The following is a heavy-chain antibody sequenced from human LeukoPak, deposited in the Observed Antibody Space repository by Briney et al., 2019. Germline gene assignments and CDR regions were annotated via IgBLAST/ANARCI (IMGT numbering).Heavy chain of an antibody. CDR2: ISGSGGNT. CDR1: GFTFSSYG. Sequence: GGSLRLSCVASGFTFSSYGMSWVRQAPGKGLEWVSAISGSGGNTYYADSVKGRFTISRDNSKNTLSLQMNSLRAEDSAVYYCAKKYNSGWYAFDYWGREPWSPSPQ. V-gene: IGHV3-23*01. CDR3: AKKYNSGWYAFDY. D-gene: IGHD6-19*01. J-gene: IGHJ4*02.